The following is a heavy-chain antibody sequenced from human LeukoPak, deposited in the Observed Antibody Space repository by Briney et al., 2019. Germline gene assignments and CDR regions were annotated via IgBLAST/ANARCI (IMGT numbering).Heavy chain of an antibody. CDR1: GFTFSTYA. CDR2: MSGGGAGT. D-gene: IGHD3-22*01. V-gene: IGHV3-23*01. CDR3: AKDTPRYYHDLQGYFDY. J-gene: IGHJ4*02. Sequence: GGSLRLSCAASGFTFSTYAMSWVRQAPGKGLEWVSGMSGGGAGTYYADSVKGRFTISRDNSKNTLYLQMNSLRAEDTAVYYCAKDTPRYYHDLQGYFDYWGQGTLVTVSS.